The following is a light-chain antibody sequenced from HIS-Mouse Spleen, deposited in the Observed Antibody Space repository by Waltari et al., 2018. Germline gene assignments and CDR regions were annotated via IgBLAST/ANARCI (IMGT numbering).Light chain of an antibody. J-gene: IGLJ2*01. CDR2: EES. CDR3: YSTDSSGNHRV. V-gene: IGLV3-10*01. CDR1: ALPKKY. Sequence: SYELTQPPSVSVSPGQTARITCSAAALPKKYAYWYQKKSGQAPVLVIYEESKRPSGIPERFSGSSSGTMATLTISGAQVEDEADYYCYSTDSSGNHRVVGGGTKLTVL.